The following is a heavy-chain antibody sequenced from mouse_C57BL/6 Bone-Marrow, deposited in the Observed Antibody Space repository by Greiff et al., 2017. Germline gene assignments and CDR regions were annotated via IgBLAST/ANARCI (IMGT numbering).Heavy chain of an antibody. CDR3: ARSSQHGQSFDY. CDR2: IYPTSGRT. Sequence: QVQLQQPGAELVKPGASVKMSCKASGYTFTSYWITWVKQRPGQGLEWIGDIYPTSGRTNYNEKFKCKAILTVDTSSNTAYMQLSSLTSEDSAVFDYARSSQHGQSFDYWGQGTTLTVSS. J-gene: IGHJ2*01. CDR1: GYTFTSYW. V-gene: IGHV1-55*01. D-gene: IGHD6-2*01.